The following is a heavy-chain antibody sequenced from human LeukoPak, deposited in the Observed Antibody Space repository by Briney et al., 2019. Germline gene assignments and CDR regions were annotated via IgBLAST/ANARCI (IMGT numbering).Heavy chain of an antibody. D-gene: IGHD2-21*01. J-gene: IGHJ4*02. Sequence: PGGSLRLSCAASGFTFSSYGMHWVCQAPGKGLEWVAFIRYDGSNKYYADSVKGRFTISRDNSKNTLYLQMNSLRAEDTTVYYCAKPRSHMVFPDYWGQGTLVTVSS. V-gene: IGHV3-30*02. CDR3: AKPRSHMVFPDY. CDR2: IRYDGSNK. CDR1: GFTFSSYG.